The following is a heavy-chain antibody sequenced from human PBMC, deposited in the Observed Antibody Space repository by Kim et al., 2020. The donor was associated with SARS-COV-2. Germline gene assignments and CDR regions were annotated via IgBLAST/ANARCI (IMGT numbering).Heavy chain of an antibody. CDR2: IMQDGSEK. D-gene: IGHD2-15*01. V-gene: IGHV3-7*03. Sequence: GGSLRLSCAASGFTFSSYWMTWVRQAPGKGLEWVANIMQDGSEKCYVDSVKGRSTISRDNAKNSLYLQMNSLRAEDTAVYYCARGTWSFDYWGQGTLVTVSS. CDR1: GFTFSSYW. CDR3: ARGTWSFDY. J-gene: IGHJ4*02.